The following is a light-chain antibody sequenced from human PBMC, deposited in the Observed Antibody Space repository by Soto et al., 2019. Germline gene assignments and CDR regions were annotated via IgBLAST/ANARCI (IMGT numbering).Light chain of an antibody. Sequence: EIVLTQSPATLSLSPGERATPSCRAIHSVSIYLAWYQQKPGQAPRLLIYDASNRATGIPARFSGSGSGTDFTLTISSLEPEDFAVYYCQQRSNWPPMITSGQGTRLAIK. CDR1: HSVSIY. CDR2: DAS. J-gene: IGKJ5*01. CDR3: QQRSNWPPMIT. V-gene: IGKV3-11*01.